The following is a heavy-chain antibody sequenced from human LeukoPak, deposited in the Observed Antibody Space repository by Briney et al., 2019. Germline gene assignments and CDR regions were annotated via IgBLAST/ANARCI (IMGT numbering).Heavy chain of an antibody. CDR1: GFTFGDYA. D-gene: IGHD5-12*01. J-gene: IGHJ4*02. CDR3: ARGGGYSGYGFFDY. Sequence: GGSLRLSCAASGFTFGDYAMTWVRQAPGKGLEWVGFTRSKTYDGTTEYAASMKGRFTIPRDDSKSIAYLQMNSLKTEDTAVYYCARGGGYSGYGFFDYWGQGTLVTVSS. CDR2: TRSKTYDGTT. V-gene: IGHV3-49*04.